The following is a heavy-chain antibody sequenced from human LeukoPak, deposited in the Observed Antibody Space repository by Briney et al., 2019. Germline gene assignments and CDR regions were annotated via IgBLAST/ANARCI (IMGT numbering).Heavy chain of an antibody. J-gene: IGHJ6*02. Sequence: GGSLRLSCAASGFTFSSYSMNWVRQAPGKGLEWVSSISSSSSYIYYADSVKGRFTISRDNAKNSLYLQMDSLRAEDTAVYYCARDPRLRFLEWLLYGMDVWGQGTTVTVSS. CDR3: ARDPRLRFLEWLLYGMDV. CDR2: ISSSSSYI. D-gene: IGHD3-3*01. V-gene: IGHV3-21*01. CDR1: GFTFSSYS.